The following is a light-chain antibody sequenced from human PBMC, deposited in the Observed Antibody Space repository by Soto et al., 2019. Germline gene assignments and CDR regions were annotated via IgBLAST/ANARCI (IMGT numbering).Light chain of an antibody. CDR1: QCVTSTH. V-gene: IGKV3-20*01. CDR2: DAS. J-gene: IGKJ1*01. CDR3: QQFDGSLWT. Sequence: VLAPSRCPLSFTSVDSPTLSSRASQCVTSTHLAWYQQKPGQAPWLLIYDASTRATGIPDRFSGSGSGTDFTLTISRLEPEDFAVYCCQQFDGSLWTLAPGAKVDIK.